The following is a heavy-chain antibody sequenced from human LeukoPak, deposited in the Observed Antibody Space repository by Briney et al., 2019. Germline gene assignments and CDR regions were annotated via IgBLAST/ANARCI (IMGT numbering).Heavy chain of an antibody. Sequence: SETLSLTCVGYGGSLSGYYWSWIRQPRWKGLEWMGVINHSGSTKYNRSLKSGIIISVDTSKNQFSLKRSAVTAADTAVYYCAGGGGFGEFESDYWGQGTLVTVSS. CDR1: GGSLSGYY. J-gene: IGHJ4*02. CDR3: AGGGGFGEFESDY. V-gene: IGHV4-34*01. CDR2: INHSGST. D-gene: IGHD3-10*01.